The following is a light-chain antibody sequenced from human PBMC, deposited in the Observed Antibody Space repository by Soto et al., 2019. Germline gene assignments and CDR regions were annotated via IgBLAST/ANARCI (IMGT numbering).Light chain of an antibody. Sequence: QSALTQPASVSGSPGQSITISCSGTSSDFGAYNYVSWYQHHPGKAPKLMIYEVNNRPSGVSNRFSGSKSGNTASLTISGLQAEDEADYYCQVWDSSSDHVVFGGGTKLTVL. CDR3: QVWDSSSDHVV. CDR2: EVN. CDR1: SSDFGAYNY. V-gene: IGLV2-14*01. J-gene: IGLJ2*01.